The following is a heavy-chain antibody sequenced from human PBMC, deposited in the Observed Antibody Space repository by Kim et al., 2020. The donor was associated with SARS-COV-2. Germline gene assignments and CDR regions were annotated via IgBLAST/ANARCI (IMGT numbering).Heavy chain of an antibody. CDR2: ISAPGEST. V-gene: IGHV3-23*01. CDR3: ARRRVGRGSEGSDMDV. Sequence: GGSLILSCAASGFTFSSFDMRWVRQAPGKGLEWVSAISAPGESTSYADSVKGRFTISRDNSKNTLYLQMNGLRAEDTAVYYCARRRVGRGSEGSDMDVWARETTVSVSS. D-gene: IGHD3-10*01. CDR1: GFTFSSFD. J-gene: IGHJ6*02.